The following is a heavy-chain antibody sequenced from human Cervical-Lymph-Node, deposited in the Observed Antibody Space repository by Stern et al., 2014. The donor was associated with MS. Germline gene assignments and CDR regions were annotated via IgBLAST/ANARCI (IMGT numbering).Heavy chain of an antibody. J-gene: IGHJ6*02. D-gene: IGHD3-3*01. CDR1: GFAFDDSA. Sequence: EVQLVESGGGLVQPGRSLRLSCAAAGFAFDDSAMHWVRPAPGTGLAWVSGISWSGTKIGYADSVKGRFTISRDNAKNSLFLQMNNLRAEDTALYYCATANYEFGYYGMDVWGQGTAVTVS. CDR2: ISWSGTKI. CDR3: ATANYEFGYYGMDV. V-gene: IGHV3-9*01.